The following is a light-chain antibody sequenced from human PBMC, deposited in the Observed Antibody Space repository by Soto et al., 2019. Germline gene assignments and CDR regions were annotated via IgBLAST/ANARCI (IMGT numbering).Light chain of an antibody. CDR1: QSISSW. J-gene: IGKJ1*01. Sequence: DIPMTQSPSTLSASVGDRVTITCRASQSISSWLAWYQQKPGKAPKLLICDASYLESGVPSRYSGSGSGTEFTLTISSLQPDDFATYYCQQYNNYWGTFGQGTKVEIK. CDR3: QQYNNYWGT. CDR2: DAS. V-gene: IGKV1-5*01.